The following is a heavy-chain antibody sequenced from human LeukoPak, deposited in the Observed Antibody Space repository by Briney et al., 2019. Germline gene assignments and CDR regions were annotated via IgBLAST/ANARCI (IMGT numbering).Heavy chain of an antibody. Sequence: AVGSLRLSSAASGFTFSSYGIHCVPQAPGLGLEWVAFIRYSGSRTYYAESVKGRFTISRHNSRNRMYLQMNSLRPDHPAVHYCVRDWGYYGSRSYIFDYWGQGTLVAVSS. D-gene: IGHD3-10*01. CDR1: GFTFSSYG. V-gene: IGHV3-30*02. CDR3: VRDWGYYGSRSYIFDY. J-gene: IGHJ4*02. CDR2: IRYSGSRT.